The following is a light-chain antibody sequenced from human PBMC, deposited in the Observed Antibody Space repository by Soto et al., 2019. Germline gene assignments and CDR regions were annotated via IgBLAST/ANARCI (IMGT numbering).Light chain of an antibody. CDR2: TAS. CDR1: QGISSL. V-gene: IGKV1-12*01. Sequence: DIQMTQSPSSVSASVGDRVTITCRASQGISSLLAWYQQKPGQAPNLLIHTASSLQSGVPSRFSGSGSGTDFTLTISSLHPEDFATYYCQQSNSFPLTFGGGTKVEIK. CDR3: QQSNSFPLT. J-gene: IGKJ4*01.